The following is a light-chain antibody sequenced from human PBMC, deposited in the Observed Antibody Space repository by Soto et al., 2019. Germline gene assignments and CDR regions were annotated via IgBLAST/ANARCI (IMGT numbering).Light chain of an antibody. V-gene: IGKV3-11*01. CDR1: QSVSSY. J-gene: IGKJ2*01. Sequence: EIVLTQSPATLSLSPGERATLSCRASQSVSSYLAWYQQKPGQAPRLLIYDASNRATGIPARFSGSGSGTDVALTIRSLEPEDFAVYYCHQRSNWPPYTFGQGTKLDSK. CDR3: HQRSNWPPYT. CDR2: DAS.